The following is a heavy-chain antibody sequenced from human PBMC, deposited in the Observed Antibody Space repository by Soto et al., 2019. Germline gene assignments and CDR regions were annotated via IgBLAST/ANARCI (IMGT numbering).Heavy chain of an antibody. CDR3: ERPPEEYYYGSGSYYNLFDY. J-gene: IGHJ4*02. Sequence: QVQLVQSGAEVKKPGASVKVSCKASGYTFTSYDINWVRQATGQGLEWMGWMNPNSGNTGYAQKFQGRVTMTRNTSISTAYMELSSLRSEDTAVYYCERPPEEYYYGSGSYYNLFDYWGQGTLVTVSS. CDR2: MNPNSGNT. D-gene: IGHD3-10*01. CDR1: GYTFTSYD. V-gene: IGHV1-8*01.